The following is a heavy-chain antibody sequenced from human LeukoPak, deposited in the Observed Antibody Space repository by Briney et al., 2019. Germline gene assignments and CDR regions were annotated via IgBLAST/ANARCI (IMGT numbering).Heavy chain of an antibody. CDR2: IIPIFGTA. Sequence: SVKVSCKASGGTFSSYAISWVRQAPGQGLEWMGGIIPIFGTANYAQKLQGRVTMTTDTSTSTAYMELRSLRSDDTAVYYCARDYSSGWPNFDYWGQGTLVTVSS. V-gene: IGHV1-69*05. CDR3: ARDYSSGWPNFDY. D-gene: IGHD6-19*01. J-gene: IGHJ4*02. CDR1: GGTFSSYA.